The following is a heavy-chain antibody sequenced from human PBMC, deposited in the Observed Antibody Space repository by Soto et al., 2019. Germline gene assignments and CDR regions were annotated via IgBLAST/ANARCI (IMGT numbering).Heavy chain of an antibody. D-gene: IGHD4-17*01. CDR3: ARDRPDYDDSEYYYCGMDV. Sequence: QVQLVQSGAEVKKPGASVKVSCKASGYTFTSYGISWVRQAPGQALQWTGCISAYNGNTNHAQKLQGRVTMTTDTSTSTAYMGLRSLRSDDTAVYYCARDRPDYDDSEYYYCGMDVLGQGTTVNVSS. CDR2: ISAYNGNT. J-gene: IGHJ6*02. CDR1: GYTFTSYG. V-gene: IGHV1-18*01.